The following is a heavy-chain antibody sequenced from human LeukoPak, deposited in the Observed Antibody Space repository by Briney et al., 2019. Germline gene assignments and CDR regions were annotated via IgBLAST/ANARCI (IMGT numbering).Heavy chain of an antibody. D-gene: IGHD3-3*01. V-gene: IGHV1-24*01. J-gene: IGHJ4*02. CDR3: ATGRYDFWSGQSNYYFDY. CDR1: GYTLTELS. CDR2: FDPEDGET. Sequence: ASVKVSCKVSGYTLTELSMHWVRQAPGKGLEWMGGFDPEDGETIYAQKFQGRVTMTEDTSTDTAYMELISLRSEDTAVYYCATGRYDFWSGQSNYYFDYWGQGTLVTVSS.